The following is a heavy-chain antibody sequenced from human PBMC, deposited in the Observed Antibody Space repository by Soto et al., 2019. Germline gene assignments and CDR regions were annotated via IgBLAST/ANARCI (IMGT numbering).Heavy chain of an antibody. D-gene: IGHD6-6*01. CDR3: ARGLREQLVRWFDP. CDR1: GGSFSGYY. J-gene: IGHJ5*02. Sequence: SETLSLTCAVYGGSFSGYYWSWIRQPPGKGLEWSGEINHSGSTNYNPSLKSRVTISVDTSKNQFSLKLSSVTAADTAVYYCARGLREQLVRWFDPWGQGTLVTVYS. V-gene: IGHV4-34*01. CDR2: INHSGST.